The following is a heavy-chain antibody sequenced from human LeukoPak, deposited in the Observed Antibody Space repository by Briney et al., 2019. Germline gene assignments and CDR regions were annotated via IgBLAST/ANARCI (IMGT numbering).Heavy chain of an antibody. CDR1: GYIYTSYY. J-gene: IGHJ3*02. V-gene: IGHV1-46*01. CDR3: ARGRNYYDSSRYYYEGDAFDI. D-gene: IGHD3-22*01. CDR2: INPSGGSI. Sequence: ASVKVSCKASGYIYTSYYMYWVRQASGQGLEWMGIINPSGGSIRYAQKYQGRFTMTRDTSTSTVYMELSSLRSEDTAVYYCARGRNYYDSSRYYYEGDAFDIWGQGTMVTVSS.